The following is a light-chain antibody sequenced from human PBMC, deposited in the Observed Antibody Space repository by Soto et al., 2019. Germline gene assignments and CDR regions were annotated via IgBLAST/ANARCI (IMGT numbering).Light chain of an antibody. CDR1: QSVSSNY. Sequence: EIVLTQSPGTLSLSPGERATLSCRASQSVSSNYLAWYQQKPGQAPRLLIYGAYNRATGIPDRFSGSGSGTDFTVTISRLEPEDFAVYYCLRFTTSTVTFGPGTKVDV. J-gene: IGKJ3*01. CDR3: LRFTTSTVT. V-gene: IGKV3-20*01. CDR2: GAY.